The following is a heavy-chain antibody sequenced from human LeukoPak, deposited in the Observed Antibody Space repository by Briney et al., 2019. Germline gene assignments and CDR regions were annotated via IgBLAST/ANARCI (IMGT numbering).Heavy chain of an antibody. D-gene: IGHD1-26*01. CDR1: GDSISNHY. J-gene: IGHJ4*02. CDR3: ARDRGEGIVGTFDY. V-gene: IGHV4-59*11. CDR2: IFYSGNT. Sequence: PETLSLTCTVSGDSISNHYWSWIRQPPGKGLVWIGYIFYSGNTHYHPSLKRRVTMSVDTSKNQLSLRLCSVAPADTAVYYCARDRGEGIVGTFDYWGQGTLVTVSS.